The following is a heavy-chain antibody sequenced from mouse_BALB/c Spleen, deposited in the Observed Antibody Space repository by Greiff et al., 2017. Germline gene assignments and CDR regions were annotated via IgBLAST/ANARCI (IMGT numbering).Heavy chain of an antibody. CDR3: ARDYRYDGYFDV. J-gene: IGHJ1*01. CDR1: GFTFSSYG. Sequence: EVKLVESGGDLVKPGGSLKLSCAASGFTFSSYGMSWVRQTPDKRLEWVATISSGGSYTYYPDSVKGRFTISRDNAKNTLYLQMSSLKSEDTAMYYCARDYRYDGYFDVWGAGTTVTVSS. D-gene: IGHD2-14*01. CDR2: ISSGGSYT. V-gene: IGHV5-6*02.